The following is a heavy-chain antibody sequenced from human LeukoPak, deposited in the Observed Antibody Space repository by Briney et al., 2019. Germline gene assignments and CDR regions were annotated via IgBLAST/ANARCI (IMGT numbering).Heavy chain of an antibody. CDR1: GFRFSDYN. D-gene: IGHD6-13*01. CDR2: INTDGSST. V-gene: IGHV3-74*01. CDR3: ARVSSSSWWALDY. Sequence: PGGSLRLSCAASGFRFSDYNMNWVRQAPGKGLVWVSRINTDGSSTSYADSVKGRFTISRDNAKNTLYLQMNSLRAEDTAVYYCARVSSSSWWALDYWGQGTLVTVSS. J-gene: IGHJ4*02.